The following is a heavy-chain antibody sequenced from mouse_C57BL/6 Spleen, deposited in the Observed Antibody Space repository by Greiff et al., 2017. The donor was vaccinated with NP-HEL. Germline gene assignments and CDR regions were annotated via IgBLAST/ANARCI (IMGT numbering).Heavy chain of an antibody. J-gene: IGHJ4*01. Sequence: VQLQQSGPELVKPGASVKISCKASGYTFTDYNMDWVKQSHGKSLEWIGDINPNNGGTIYNQKFKGKATLTVNKSSSTAYMELRSLTSEDTAVYYCARYYGSSYYAMDYWGQGTSVTVSS. D-gene: IGHD1-1*01. CDR2: INPNNGGT. CDR3: ARYYGSSYYAMDY. V-gene: IGHV1-18*01. CDR1: GYTFTDYN.